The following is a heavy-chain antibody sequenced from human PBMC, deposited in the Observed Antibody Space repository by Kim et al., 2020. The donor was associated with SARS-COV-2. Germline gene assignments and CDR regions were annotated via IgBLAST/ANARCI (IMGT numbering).Heavy chain of an antibody. V-gene: IGHV3-30*01. D-gene: IGHD1-26*01. CDR3: ARASGSYDY. CDR2: NNK. Sequence: NNKYSADSVMGRFTISKNNSKNTMYLQMNSLRAEDAAKYDCARASGSYDYWGQGTLVTGSS. J-gene: IGHJ4*02.